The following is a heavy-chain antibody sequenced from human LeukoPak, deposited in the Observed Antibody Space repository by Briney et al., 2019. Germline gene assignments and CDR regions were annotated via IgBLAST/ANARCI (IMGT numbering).Heavy chain of an antibody. CDR2: INHSGST. J-gene: IGHJ4*02. D-gene: IGHD3-10*01. CDR3: ARSRYYGSGSYYMFDY. CDR1: GGSFSGYY. Sequence: SETLSLTCAVYGGSFSGYYWSWIRQPPGKGLEWIGEINHSGSTNYNPSLKSRVTISVDTSKNQFSLKLSSVTAAGTAVYYCARSRYYGSGSYYMFDYWGQGTLVTVSS. V-gene: IGHV4-34*01.